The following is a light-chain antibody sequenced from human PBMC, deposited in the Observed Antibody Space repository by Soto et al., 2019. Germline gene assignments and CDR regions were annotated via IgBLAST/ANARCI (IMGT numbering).Light chain of an antibody. CDR2: AVS. V-gene: IGKV1-12*01. CDR3: QQADSFPLT. J-gene: IGKJ4*01. CDR1: QSIYKW. Sequence: DIQLTHSPSSVSASIGDRVTISCRASQSIYKWLVWYQQKPGKAPKLLNYAVSSLQSGVPSRFSGSGYGTEFTLTISSLQPEDSATYYCQQADSFPLTFVGGTEVAI.